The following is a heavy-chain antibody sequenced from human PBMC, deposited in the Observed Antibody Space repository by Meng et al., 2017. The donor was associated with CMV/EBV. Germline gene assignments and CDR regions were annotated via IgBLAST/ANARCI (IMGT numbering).Heavy chain of an antibody. V-gene: IGHV1-2*02. D-gene: IGHD4-17*01. J-gene: IGHJ5*02. Sequence: ASVKVSCKASGYTFTGYYMHWVRQAPGQGLEWMGWINPNSGGTNYAQKFQGRVTMTRDTSISTAYMELSRLRSDDTAVYYCARGLRYYGDYVGNWFDPRGQGTLVTVSS. CDR3: ARGLRYYGDYVGNWFDP. CDR1: GYTFTGYY. CDR2: INPNSGGT.